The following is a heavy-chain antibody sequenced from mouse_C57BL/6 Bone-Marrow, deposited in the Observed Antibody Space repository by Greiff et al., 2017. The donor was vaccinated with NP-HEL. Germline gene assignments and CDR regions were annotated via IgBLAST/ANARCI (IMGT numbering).Heavy chain of an antibody. V-gene: IGHV1-18*01. CDR2: INPNNGGT. CDR1: GYTFTDYN. Sequence: EVQLQQSGPELVKPGASVKIPCKASGYTFTDYNMDWVKQSHGKSLEWIGDINPNNGGTIYNQKFKGKATLTVDKSSSTAYMELRSLTSEDTAVYYCARGISIYYYGSSFGFDYWGQGTTLTVSS. D-gene: IGHD1-1*01. J-gene: IGHJ2*01. CDR3: ARGISIYYYGSSFGFDY.